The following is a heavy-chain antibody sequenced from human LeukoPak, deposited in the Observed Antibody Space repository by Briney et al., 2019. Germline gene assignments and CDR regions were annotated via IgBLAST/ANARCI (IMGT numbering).Heavy chain of an antibody. J-gene: IGHJ6*02. D-gene: IGHD2-2*01. CDR3: ARDRRVRCSSTSCYGANYYYYGMDV. Sequence: PSETLSLTCTVSGCSISSSSYYWGWIRQPPGKGLEWIGSIYYSGSTYYNPSLKSRVTISVDTSKNQFSLKLSSVTAADTAVYYCARDRRVRCSSTSCYGANYYYYGMDVWGQGTTVTVSS. CDR1: GCSISSSSYY. CDR2: IYYSGST. V-gene: IGHV4-39*07.